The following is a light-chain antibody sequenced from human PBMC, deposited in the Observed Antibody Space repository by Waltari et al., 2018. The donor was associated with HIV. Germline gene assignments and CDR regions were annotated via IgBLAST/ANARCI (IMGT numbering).Light chain of an antibody. J-gene: IGLJ3*02. V-gene: IGLV1-47*01. CDR2: RNN. CDR3: AAWDDSLSGSWV. CDR1: SPNVGRNY. Sequence: QSVMTQPPSASGTPGQRVTISCSGSSPNVGRNYVNWYQQRPGTTPKLLIYRNNQRPSGVPDRFSGSKSGTSASLAISGLRSEDEADYYCAAWDDSLSGSWVFGGGTQVTVL.